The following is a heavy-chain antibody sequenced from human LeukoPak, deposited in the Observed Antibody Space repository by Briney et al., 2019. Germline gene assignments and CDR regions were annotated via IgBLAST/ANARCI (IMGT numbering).Heavy chain of an antibody. CDR3: ARARGPFSGYDPFGY. CDR2: IYYSGST. V-gene: IGHV4-59*01. D-gene: IGHD5-12*01. CDR1: GGSISSYY. Sequence: PSETLSLTCTVSGGSISSYYWSWIRQPPGKGLEWIGYIYYSGSTNYNPSLKSRVTISVDTSKNQFSLKLSSVTAADTAVYYCARARGPFSGYDPFGYWGQGTLVTVSS. J-gene: IGHJ4*02.